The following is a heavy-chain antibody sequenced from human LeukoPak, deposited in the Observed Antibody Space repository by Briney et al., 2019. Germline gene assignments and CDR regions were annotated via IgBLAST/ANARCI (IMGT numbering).Heavy chain of an antibody. CDR1: GYTFTNYG. V-gene: IGHV1-18*01. Sequence: ASVKVSCKXSGYTFTNYGFTWVRQAPGQGLEWMGWISAYNGNTNYSQKFQGIVTVTTDTPSSTAYMELRSLRSDDTAVYYCARASQGGCSGGSCYPAWWGQGTLVTVSS. CDR3: ARASQGGCSGGSCYPAW. D-gene: IGHD2-15*01. J-gene: IGHJ4*02. CDR2: ISAYNGNT.